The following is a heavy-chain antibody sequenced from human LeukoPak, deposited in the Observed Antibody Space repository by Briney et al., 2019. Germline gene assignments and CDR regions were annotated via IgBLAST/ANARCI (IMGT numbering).Heavy chain of an antibody. D-gene: IGHD3-10*01. V-gene: IGHV1-69*13. CDR1: GGTFSSYA. Sequence: SVKVSCKASGGTFSSYAISWVRQAPGQGLEWMGGIIPIFGTANYAQKFQGRVTITADESTSTAYMELSSLRSEDTAVYYCAKRSGSYYRPFDYWGQGTLVTVSS. J-gene: IGHJ4*02. CDR2: IIPIFGTA. CDR3: AKRSGSYYRPFDY.